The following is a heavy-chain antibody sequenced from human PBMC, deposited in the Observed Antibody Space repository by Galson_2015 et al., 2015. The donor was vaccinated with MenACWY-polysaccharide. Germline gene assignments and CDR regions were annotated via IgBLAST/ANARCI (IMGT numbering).Heavy chain of an antibody. CDR1: GFTFYDYA. CDR2: ISWNSGSN. D-gene: IGHD3-22*01. J-gene: IGHJ3*01. CDR3: AKGFYYDTSRGTFDV. Sequence: SLRLSCAASGFTFYDYAMHWVRQGPGQGLEWVSGISWNSGSNGYADSVRGRFTISRDTAKNSLYLQMNSLRAEDTALYYCAKGFYYDTSRGTFDVWGQGTMVTVSS. V-gene: IGHV3-9*01.